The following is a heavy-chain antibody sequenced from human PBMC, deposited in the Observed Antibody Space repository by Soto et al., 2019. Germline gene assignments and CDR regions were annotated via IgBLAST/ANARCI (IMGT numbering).Heavy chain of an antibody. CDR2: IRSKAYGGTT. Sequence: GGSLRLSCTASGFTFGDYAMSWVRQAPGKGLEWVGFIRSKAYGGTTEYAASVKGRFTISRDDSKSIAYLQMNSLKTEDTAVYYCTRDPVYYYDSSGRNWFDPWGQGTLVTVS. CDR3: TRDPVYYYDSSGRNWFDP. CDR1: GFTFGDYA. D-gene: IGHD3-22*01. J-gene: IGHJ5*02. V-gene: IGHV3-49*04.